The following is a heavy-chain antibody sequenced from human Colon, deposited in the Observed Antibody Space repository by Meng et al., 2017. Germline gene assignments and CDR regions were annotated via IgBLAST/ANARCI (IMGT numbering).Heavy chain of an antibody. Sequence: VKRQEVGGGVFEPACALSLTCAVYGGSVTAAPWRWGRQPPGKGLEWIGEINHDGITNYNPSLKSRVTIFVDTSKDQFSLTLRSVTAADTAVYYCGRDQGRELINHWGQGTLVTVSS. J-gene: IGHJ4*02. V-gene: IGHV4-34*01. CDR3: GRDQGRELINH. CDR2: INHDGIT. D-gene: IGHD1-7*01. CDR1: GGSVTAAP.